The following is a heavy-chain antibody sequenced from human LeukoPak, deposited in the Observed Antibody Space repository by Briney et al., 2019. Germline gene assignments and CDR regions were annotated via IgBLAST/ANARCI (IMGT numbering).Heavy chain of an antibody. J-gene: IGHJ4*02. CDR3: AKPSGSGVDY. CDR2: IRYDANNK. CDR1: GFTFSTYA. V-gene: IGHV3-30*02. D-gene: IGHD1-26*01. Sequence: GGSLRLSCAASGFTFSTYAMHWVRQAPGRGLEWVAFIRYDANNKYYAESVKGRFTITRDNSKNTLYLQMNSLRLEDMAVYYCAKPSGSGVDYWGRGTRVTVSS.